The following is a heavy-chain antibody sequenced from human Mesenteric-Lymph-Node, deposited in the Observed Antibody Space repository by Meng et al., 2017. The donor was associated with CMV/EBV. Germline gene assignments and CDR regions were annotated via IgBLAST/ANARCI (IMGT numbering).Heavy chain of an antibody. D-gene: IGHD3-22*01. Sequence: VSGGSISSSNWWRWVRQPPGKGLEWIGEIYHSGSTTYNPSLKSRVTISVDKSKNQFSLKLSSVTAADTAVYYCARDWSSSGYNWFDPWGQGTLVTVSS. CDR3: ARDWSSSGYNWFDP. CDR2: IYHSGST. J-gene: IGHJ5*02. CDR1: GGSISSSNW. V-gene: IGHV4-4*02.